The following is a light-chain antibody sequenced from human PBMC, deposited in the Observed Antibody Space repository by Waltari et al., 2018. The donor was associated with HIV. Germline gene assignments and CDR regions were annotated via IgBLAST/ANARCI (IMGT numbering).Light chain of an antibody. V-gene: IGKV3-11*01. CDR2: DAS. CDR3: QQRSHWPPA. CDR1: QSVSRY. Sequence: EIVLTQSPVTLSLSPGERATLSCRASQSVSRYVAWYQQKPGQAPRLLIYDASNRATGIPARFRGSGSGTDFTLTISSLEPEDFAVYYCQQRSHWPPAFGQGTKVEIK. J-gene: IGKJ1*01.